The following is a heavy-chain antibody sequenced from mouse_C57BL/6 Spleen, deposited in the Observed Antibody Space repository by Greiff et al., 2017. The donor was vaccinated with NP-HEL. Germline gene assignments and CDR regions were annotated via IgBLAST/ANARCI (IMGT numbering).Heavy chain of an antibody. V-gene: IGHV1-26*01. J-gene: IGHJ2*01. Sequence: EVQLQQSGPELVKPGASVKISCKASGYTFTDYYMNWVKQSHGKSLEWIGDINPNNGGTSYNQKFKGKATLTVDKSSSTAYMELRSLTSEDSAVYYCARCGSGYYFDDWGQGTTLTVSS. CDR1: GYTFTDYY. CDR3: ARCGSGYYFDD. D-gene: IGHD3-2*02. CDR2: INPNNGGT.